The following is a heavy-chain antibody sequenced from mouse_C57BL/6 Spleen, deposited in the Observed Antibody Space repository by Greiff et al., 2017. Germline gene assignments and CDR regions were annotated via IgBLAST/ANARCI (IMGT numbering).Heavy chain of an antibody. CDR3: ARDQDDYADY. J-gene: IGHJ2*01. D-gene: IGHD2-4*01. CDR1: GFTFSSYA. V-gene: IGHV5-4*01. Sequence: EVKLVESGGGLVKPGGSLKLSCAASGFTFSSYAMSWVRQTPEKRLEWVATISDGGSYTYYPDNVKGRFPISRDNAKNNLYLQMSHLKSEDTAMYYCARDQDDYADYWGQGTTLTVSS. CDR2: ISDGGSYT.